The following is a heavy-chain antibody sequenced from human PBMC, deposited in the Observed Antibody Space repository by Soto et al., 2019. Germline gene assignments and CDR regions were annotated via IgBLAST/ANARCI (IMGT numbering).Heavy chain of an antibody. CDR3: ARGITIFGVVIVDNWFDP. CDR2: IIPIFGTA. V-gene: IGHV1-69*13. CDR1: GGTFNSYA. J-gene: IGHJ5*02. Sequence: SVKVSFKAAGGTFNSYAISWVRQAPGQGLEWMGGIIPIFGTANYAQKFQGRVTITADESTSTAYMELSSLRSEDTAVYYCARGITIFGVVIVDNWFDPWGQGTLVTVSS. D-gene: IGHD3-3*01.